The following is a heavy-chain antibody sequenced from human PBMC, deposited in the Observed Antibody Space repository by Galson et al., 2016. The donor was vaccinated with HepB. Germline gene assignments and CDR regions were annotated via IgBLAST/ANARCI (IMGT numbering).Heavy chain of an antibody. D-gene: IGHD5/OR15-5a*01. J-gene: IGHJ4*02. CDR1: GFSLSTSGVG. CDR2: VYSDRDE. Sequence: PALVKPTQTLTLTCTFSGFSLSTSGVGVGWIRQPPGKALEWLALVYSDRDERYRPSLKNRLTITKDPSKNLVVLTMTNMDPVDTATYHCVHKSVFDHYFDYWGQGTLVTVSS. V-gene: IGHV2-5*02. CDR3: VHKSVFDHYFDY.